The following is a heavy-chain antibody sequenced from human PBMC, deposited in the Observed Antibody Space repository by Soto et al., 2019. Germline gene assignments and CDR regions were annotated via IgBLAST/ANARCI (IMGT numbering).Heavy chain of an antibody. CDR2: IYGGLTT. D-gene: IGHD6-13*01. V-gene: IGHV3-53*01. CDR3: ARDRIEAAGTPHFNYYYGRDV. Sequence: QTGGSLRLSCAASGFTVSSTYMTWVRQAPGKGLEWVSVIYGGLTTSYADSVKGRFTISRDNSKNTLFLQMNSLRGEDTAVYYCARDRIEAAGTPHFNYYYGRDVWGQGTTVTV. CDR1: GFTVSSTY. J-gene: IGHJ6*02.